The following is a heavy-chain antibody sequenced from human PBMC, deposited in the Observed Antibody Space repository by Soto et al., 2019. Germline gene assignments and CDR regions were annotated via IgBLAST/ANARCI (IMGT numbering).Heavy chain of an antibody. CDR1: GFTFXSYG. J-gene: IGHJ4*02. Sequence: GGSLRLSCSASGFTFXSYGMHWVRQAPGKGLEWVAVISYDGSNKYYADSVKGRFTISRDNSKNTLYLQMNSLRAEDTAVYYCAKDLSSSGSYWIDYWGQGTLVTVS. V-gene: IGHV3-30*18. CDR2: ISYDGSNK. CDR3: AKDLSSSGSYWIDY. D-gene: IGHD1-26*01.